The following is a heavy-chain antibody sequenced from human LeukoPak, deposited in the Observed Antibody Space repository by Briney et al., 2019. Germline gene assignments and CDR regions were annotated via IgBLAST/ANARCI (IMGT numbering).Heavy chain of an antibody. CDR1: GFSFSDAW. D-gene: IGHD4-11*01. CDR3: TTGRDYNLY. CDR2: IKSKTDGGTT. J-gene: IGHJ4*02. Sequence: PGGSLRLSCAASGFSFSDAWMSWVRQAPGKGLEWVGRIKSKTDGGTTDYAAPVKGRFTISRDDSEDTLFLQMNSLKTEDTALYYCTTGRDYNLYWGQGTLVTVSS. V-gene: IGHV3-15*01.